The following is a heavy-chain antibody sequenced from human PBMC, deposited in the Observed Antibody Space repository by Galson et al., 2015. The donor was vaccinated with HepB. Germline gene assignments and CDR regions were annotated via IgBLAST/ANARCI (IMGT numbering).Heavy chain of an antibody. CDR2: INPSSGGT. Sequence: SVKVSCKASGYTFTDYYIHWVRQAPGQGLEWMGRINPSSGGTNYAQKFQGRVTMTRDTSINTAYMELSRLRSDDTAVYYCAREGRTLHMTIDYWGQGTLVTASS. D-gene: IGHD1-1*01. J-gene: IGHJ4*02. V-gene: IGHV1-2*06. CDR1: GYTFTDYY. CDR3: AREGRTLHMTIDY.